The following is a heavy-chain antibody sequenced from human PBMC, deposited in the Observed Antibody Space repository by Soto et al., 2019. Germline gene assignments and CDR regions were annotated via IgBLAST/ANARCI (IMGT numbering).Heavy chain of an antibody. CDR2: LSGSGGTT. V-gene: IGHV3-23*01. CDR3: AKQRADYGSGADTFYFDS. D-gene: IGHD3-10*01. CDR1: GVTFSNYA. J-gene: IGHJ4*02. Sequence: EVQLLESGGGLVQPGGSLRLSCTVSGVTFSNYAMNWVRQAPGKGLEWVSSLSGSGGTTYYADSVKGRFIISRDNSKNMLYLLMNSLRAEDTALYYCAKQRADYGSGADTFYFDSWGQGALVTVSS.